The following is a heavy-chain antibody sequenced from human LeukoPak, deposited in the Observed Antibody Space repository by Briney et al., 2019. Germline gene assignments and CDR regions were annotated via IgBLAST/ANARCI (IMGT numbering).Heavy chain of an antibody. CDR2: INHSGST. J-gene: IGHJ6*03. CDR3: AKSPQKKNYYYYYYMGV. CDR1: GGSFSGYY. Sequence: SETLSLTCAVYGGSFSGYYWSWIRQPPGKGLEWIGEINHSGSTNYNPSLKSRVTISVDASKNQFSLKLSSVTAADTAVYYCAKSPQKKNYYYYYYMGVWGKGTTVTVSS. V-gene: IGHV4-34*01.